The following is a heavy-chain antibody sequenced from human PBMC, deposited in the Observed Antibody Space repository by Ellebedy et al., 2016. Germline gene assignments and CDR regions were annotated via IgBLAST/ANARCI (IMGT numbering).Heavy chain of an antibody. CDR2: MSPKSGKT. CDR1: GYNFSTYD. CDR3: ARGMAAARRVRYFDY. V-gene: IGHV1-8*01. D-gene: IGHD6-6*01. Sequence: ASVKVSXKASGYNFSTYDINWVRQAPGQGLEWMGWMSPKSGKTGLAQKFQDRFTMTRDSSITTAYMDLSSLTSDDTAVYYCARGMAAARRVRYFDYWGQGTLVTVSS. J-gene: IGHJ4*02.